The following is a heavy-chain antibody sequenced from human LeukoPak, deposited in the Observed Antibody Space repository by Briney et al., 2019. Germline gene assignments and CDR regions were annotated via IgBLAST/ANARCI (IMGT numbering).Heavy chain of an antibody. CDR3: ASAPNGQAKDYYFYAMDV. CDR2: ISYDGSNK. V-gene: IGHV3-30*12. J-gene: IGHJ6*02. Sequence: GGSLRLSCAASGFTFSSYDMHWVRQAPGKGLEWVAVISYDGSNKYYADSVKGRFTISRDNSKNTLSLQMNSLRAEDTAVYYCASAPNGQAKDYYFYAMDVWGQGITVTVSS. D-gene: IGHD2-8*01. CDR1: GFTFSSYD.